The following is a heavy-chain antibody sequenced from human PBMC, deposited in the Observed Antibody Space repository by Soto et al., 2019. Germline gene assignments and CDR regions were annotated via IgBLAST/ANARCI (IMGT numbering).Heavy chain of an antibody. V-gene: IGHV3-30*18. J-gene: IGHJ6*03. CDR2: ISYDGSNK. D-gene: IGHD2-2*01. CDR1: GFTFSSYG. Sequence: GGSLRLSCAASGFTFSSYGMHWVRQAPGKGLEWVAVISYDGSNKYYADSVKGRFTISRDNSKNTLYLQMNSLRAEDTAVYYCAKDLFIVVVPAAMRAYMDVWGKGTTVTVSS. CDR3: AKDLFIVVVPAAMRAYMDV.